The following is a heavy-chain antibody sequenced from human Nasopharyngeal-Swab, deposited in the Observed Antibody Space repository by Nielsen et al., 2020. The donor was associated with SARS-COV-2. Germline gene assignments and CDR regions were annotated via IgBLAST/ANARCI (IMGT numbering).Heavy chain of an antibody. CDR2: IGQDGGGK. J-gene: IGHJ5*02. D-gene: IGHD2/OR15-2a*01. Sequence: GGSLRLSCAASGFTYWMNWVRQAPGKGLEWVGNIGQDGGGKKYVDSVKGRFTISRDNANNLLYLQMNSLRAEDTAVYYCVRDRGYYTFTAWGQGTLVTVSS. CDR1: GFTYW. CDR3: VRDRGYYTFTA. V-gene: IGHV3-7*01.